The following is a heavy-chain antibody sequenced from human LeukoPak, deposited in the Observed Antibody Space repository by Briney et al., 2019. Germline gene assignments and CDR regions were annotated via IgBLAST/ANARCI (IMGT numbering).Heavy chain of an antibody. CDR1: GFTFSSYD. V-gene: IGHV3-13*01. Sequence: GGSLRLSCAASGFTFSSYDMHWVRQATGKGLEWASAIGTAGDTYYPGSVKGRFTISRENAKNSLYLQMNSLRAGDTAVYYCARDLEGYGMDVWGQGTTVTVSS. J-gene: IGHJ6*02. CDR2: IGTAGDT. CDR3: ARDLEGYGMDV.